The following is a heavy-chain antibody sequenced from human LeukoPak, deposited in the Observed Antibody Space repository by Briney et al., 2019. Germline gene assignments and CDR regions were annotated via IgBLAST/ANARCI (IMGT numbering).Heavy chain of an antibody. CDR3: ARALGVTFDY. D-gene: IGHD3-10*01. CDR1: GDSVSSNSAT. Sequence: SQTLSLTCAISGDSVSSNSATWNWIRQSPSRGLEWLGRIYYRSKWSYDYAASVKSRITINPDTSKNQFSLQLNSVTPEDTAVYFCARALGVTFDYWGQGTLVTVSS. CDR2: IYYRSKWSY. J-gene: IGHJ4*02. V-gene: IGHV6-1*01.